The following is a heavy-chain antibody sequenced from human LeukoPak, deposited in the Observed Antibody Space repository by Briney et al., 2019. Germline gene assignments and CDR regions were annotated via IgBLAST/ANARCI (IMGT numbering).Heavy chain of an antibody. Sequence: GGSLRLSCTASGFTFTSYAMSWVRQAPGEGLEWVSGISGDGDTTYYTDSVKGRFAISRDNSKNTLHLQMSSLRAEDTAVYYCARAHLYYDSSGPLDYWGQGTLVTVSS. CDR2: ISGDGDTT. CDR1: GFTFTSYA. J-gene: IGHJ4*02. CDR3: ARAHLYYDSSGPLDY. D-gene: IGHD3-22*01. V-gene: IGHV3-23*01.